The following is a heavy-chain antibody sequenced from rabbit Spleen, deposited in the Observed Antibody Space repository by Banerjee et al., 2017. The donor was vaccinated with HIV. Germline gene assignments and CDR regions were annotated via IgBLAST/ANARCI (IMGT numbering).Heavy chain of an antibody. J-gene: IGHJ4*01. CDR1: GFSFSSGYD. CDR2: IGTGVGDT. Sequence: QEQLEESGGDLVKPEGSLTLTCTASGFSFSSGYDMCWVRQAPGKGLEWIACIGTGVGDTYCANWAKGRFTISKTSSTTVTLQVTSLTAADTATYFCARDLASVVGWNFNLWGPGTLVT. CDR3: ARDLASVVGWNFNL. V-gene: IGHV1S45*01. D-gene: IGHD3-1*01.